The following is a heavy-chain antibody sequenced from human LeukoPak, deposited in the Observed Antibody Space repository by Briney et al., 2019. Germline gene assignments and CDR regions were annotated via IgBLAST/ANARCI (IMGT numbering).Heavy chain of an antibody. CDR2: IDSASSTI. Sequence: GGSLRLSCAASGFTFRSFSVNWVRQAPGKGLEWVSFIDSASSTIYYADSVKGRFTISRDNAKNSLFLQMNSLRAEDTAVYYCARDNVVEAFDIWGQGTMVTVSS. CDR1: GFTFRSFS. CDR3: ARDNVVEAFDI. J-gene: IGHJ3*02. D-gene: IGHD2-21*01. V-gene: IGHV3-48*04.